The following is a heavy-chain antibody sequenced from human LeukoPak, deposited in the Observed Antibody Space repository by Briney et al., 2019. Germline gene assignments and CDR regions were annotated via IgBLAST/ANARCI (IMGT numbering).Heavy chain of an antibody. J-gene: IGHJ6*02. D-gene: IGHD2-2*01. CDR1: GGSFSGYY. Sequence: SETLSLTCAVYGGSFSGYYWSWIRRPPGKGREWIGEINHSGSTNYNPSLKSRGTISVDTSKNKFSLKLRFVTAADTAVYYCARGQWYCSSTSCYYRTRKSYYYYGMDVWGQGTTVTVSS. CDR2: INHSGST. CDR3: ARGQWYCSSTSCYYRTRKSYYYYGMDV. V-gene: IGHV4-34*01.